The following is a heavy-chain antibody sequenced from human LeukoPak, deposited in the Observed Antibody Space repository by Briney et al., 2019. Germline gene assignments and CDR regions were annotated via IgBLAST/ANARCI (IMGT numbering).Heavy chain of an antibody. CDR1: GFTFSSYA. Sequence: PGGSLRLSCAASGFTFSSYAMSWVRQAPGKGLEWVSAISGSGGGTYYADSVKGRFTISRDNSKNTLYLQMNSLRAEDTAVYYCAKDHRYQLLYTDFDYWGQGTLVTVSS. CDR2: ISGSGGGT. D-gene: IGHD2-2*02. CDR3: AKDHRYQLLYTDFDY. J-gene: IGHJ4*02. V-gene: IGHV3-23*01.